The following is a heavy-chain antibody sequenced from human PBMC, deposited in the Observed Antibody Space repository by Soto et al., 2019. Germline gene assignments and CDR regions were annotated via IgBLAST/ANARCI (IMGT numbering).Heavy chain of an antibody. CDR2: ISAYNGNT. Sequence: VKVSCKASGYTFTSYGISWVRQAPGQGLEWMGWISAYNGNTNYAQKLQGRVTMTTDTSTSTAYMELRSLRSDDTAVYYCARDWWDVPGSYYLFDGRNLLDSSGQGSLVIVSS. CDR3: ARDWWDVPGSYYLFDGRNLLDS. D-gene: IGHD1-26*01. V-gene: IGHV1-18*01. CDR1: GYTFTSYG. J-gene: IGHJ5*01.